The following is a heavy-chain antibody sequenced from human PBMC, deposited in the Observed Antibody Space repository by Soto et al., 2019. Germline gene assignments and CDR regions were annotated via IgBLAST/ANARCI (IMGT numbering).Heavy chain of an antibody. CDR3: ARAGVAAYYYYYGMDV. D-gene: IGHD2-15*01. J-gene: IGHJ6*02. V-gene: IGHV1-18*01. Sequence: QVQLVQSGAEVKKPWASVKVSCKASGYTFTSYGISWVRQAPGQGLEWMGWISAYNGNTNYAQKLQGRVTMTTDTSTSTAYMELRSLRSDDTAVYYCARAGVAAYYYYYGMDVWGQGTTVTVSS. CDR1: GYTFTSYG. CDR2: ISAYNGNT.